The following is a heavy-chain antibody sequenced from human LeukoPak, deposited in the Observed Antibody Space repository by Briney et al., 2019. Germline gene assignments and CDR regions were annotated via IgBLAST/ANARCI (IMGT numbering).Heavy chain of an antibody. V-gene: IGHV4-4*07. J-gene: IGHJ5*02. D-gene: IGHD6-19*01. CDR2: IYTSGGT. CDR3: AREYSTGWYGGWFDP. Sequence: SETLSLTCTVSGGSISSNYWSWLRQPAGKGLEWIGRIYTSGGTNYNPSLKSRVTMSVDTSKKQFSLKLSSVTAADTAVYYCAREYSTGWYGGWFDPWGQGTLVIVSS. CDR1: GGSISSNY.